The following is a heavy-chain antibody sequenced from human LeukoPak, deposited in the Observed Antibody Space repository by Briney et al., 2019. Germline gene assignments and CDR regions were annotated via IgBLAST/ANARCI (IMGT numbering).Heavy chain of an antibody. J-gene: IGHJ4*02. CDR1: GFTFSRYW. CDR3: ARDLYRIVVVPHYFDY. D-gene: IGHD3-22*01. CDR2: IKKDGSEK. V-gene: IGHV3-7*01. Sequence: GGSLRLSCAASGFTFSRYWMSWVRQAPGKGLEWVANIKKDGSEKYYVDSVKGRFTISRDNAKNSLYLQMNSLRAEDTAVYYCARDLYRIVVVPHYFDYWGQGTLVTVSS.